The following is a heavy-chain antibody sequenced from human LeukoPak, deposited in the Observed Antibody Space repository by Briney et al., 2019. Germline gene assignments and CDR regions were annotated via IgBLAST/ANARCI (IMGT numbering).Heavy chain of an antibody. CDR1: GGTFSSYA. V-gene: IGHV1-69*13. CDR3: ARHGGYGYNFDN. CDR2: IIPILNTA. D-gene: IGHD5-24*01. Sequence: GASVKVSCKASGGTFSSYAISWVRQAPGQGLEWMGGIIPILNTAIYAQKFQGRVTITADESTSLAYMDLSSLRSEDTAVYYCARHGGYGYNFDNWGQGTLVTVSS. J-gene: IGHJ4*02.